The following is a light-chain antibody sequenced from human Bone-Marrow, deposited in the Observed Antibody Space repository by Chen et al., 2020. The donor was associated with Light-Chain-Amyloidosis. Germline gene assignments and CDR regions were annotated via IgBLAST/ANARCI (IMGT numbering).Light chain of an antibody. CDR2: RDT. V-gene: IGLV3-25*03. CDR1: DLPTKY. Sequence: SHDLTQPPPVSVSPRQTARITCSGDDLPTKYAYWYQQKPGQAPVLVIHRDTERPSGISERFSGSSSGTTATLTISGVQAEDEADYHCQSADSSGTYEVIFGGGTKLTVL. J-gene: IGLJ2*01. CDR3: QSADSSGTYEVI.